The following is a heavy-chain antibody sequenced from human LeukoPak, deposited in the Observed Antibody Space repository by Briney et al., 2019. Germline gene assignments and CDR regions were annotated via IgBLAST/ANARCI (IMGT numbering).Heavy chain of an antibody. CDR3: TTDLPPMPAQIDH. CDR1: GFTSTNAL. Sequence: GESLRLSCAASGFTSTNALMSWVRQAPGKGLEWVARIKSRNDGGTTDYAAPVKGRFTISRDDSRNMFYLQMSSLKTEDTAVYYCTTDLPPMPAQIDHWGQGTLVTVSS. J-gene: IGHJ4*02. CDR2: IKSRNDGGTT. V-gene: IGHV3-15*01. D-gene: IGHD2-2*01.